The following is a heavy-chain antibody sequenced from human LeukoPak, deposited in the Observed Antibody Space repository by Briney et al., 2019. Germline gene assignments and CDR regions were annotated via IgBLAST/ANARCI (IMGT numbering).Heavy chain of an antibody. D-gene: IGHD2/OR15-2a*01. Sequence: SVKVSCKASGGTFSSYAISWVRQAPGQGLEWMGGIIPIFGTANYARKFQGRVTITADESTSTAYMELSSLRSEDTAVYYCARERKNRSGSDYYYYYGMDVWGQGTTVTVSS. CDR2: IIPIFGTA. CDR1: GGTFSSYA. V-gene: IGHV1-69*13. CDR3: ARERKNRSGSDYYYYYGMDV. J-gene: IGHJ6*02.